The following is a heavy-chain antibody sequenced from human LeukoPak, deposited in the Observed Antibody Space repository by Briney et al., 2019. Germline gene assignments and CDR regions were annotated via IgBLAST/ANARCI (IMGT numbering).Heavy chain of an antibody. D-gene: IGHD3-16*01. Sequence: ASVKVSCKASGYTFTSYDINWVRQATGQGLEWMGWMNPNSGNTGYAQKFQGRVTMTRNTSISTGYMELSSLRSEDTAVYYCARGPSYVVTFGGVINWFDPWGQGTLVTVSS. CDR3: ARGPSYVVTFGGVINWFDP. V-gene: IGHV1-8*01. CDR1: GYTFTSYD. J-gene: IGHJ5*02. CDR2: MNPNSGNT.